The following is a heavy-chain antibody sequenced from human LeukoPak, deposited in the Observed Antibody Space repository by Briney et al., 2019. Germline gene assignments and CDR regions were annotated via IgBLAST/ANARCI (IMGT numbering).Heavy chain of an antibody. Sequence: SVKVSCKASGGTFSSYAISWVRQAPGQGLEWMGRIIPIFGTANYAQKFQGRVTITTDESTSTAYMEQSSRRSEDTAVYYCASGRNLLLRYFDWLDYYYMDVWGKGTTVTVSS. CDR1: GGTFSSYA. CDR2: IIPIFGTA. D-gene: IGHD3-9*01. CDR3: ASGRNLLLRYFDWLDYYYMDV. V-gene: IGHV1-69*05. J-gene: IGHJ6*03.